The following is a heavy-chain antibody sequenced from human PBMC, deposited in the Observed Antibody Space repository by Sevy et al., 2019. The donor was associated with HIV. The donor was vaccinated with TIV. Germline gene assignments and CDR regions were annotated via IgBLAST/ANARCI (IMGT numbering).Heavy chain of an antibody. J-gene: IGHJ6*02. CDR3: AKEKHYDSSYAMDV. CDR2: ITSDGYST. CDR1: GFSFTNYA. V-gene: IGHV3-23*01. Sequence: GGSLRLSCAASGFSFTNYAISWVRQAPGKGLEWVSVITSDGYSTYYADSVKGRFTISRDNSKNTVILQMNSLRAEDTAVYYCAKEKHYDSSYAMDVWGQGTTVTVSS. D-gene: IGHD3-22*01.